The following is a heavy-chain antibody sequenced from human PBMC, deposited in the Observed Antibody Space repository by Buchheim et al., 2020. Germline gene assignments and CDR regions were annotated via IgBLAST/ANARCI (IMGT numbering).Heavy chain of an antibody. V-gene: IGHV3-23*01. J-gene: IGHJ4*02. CDR2: ISGSGFGT. CDR1: GFTSTSYG. D-gene: IGHD7-27*01. CDR3: AKDGGRTSWGTSPLYYFDS. Sequence: EVVLLESGGGLARPGGSMRLSCAGSGFTSTSYGMSWVRQAPGRVLEWVAGISGSGFGTWYADSVKGRFTISRDHSTNTLNLQMDNLRVEDTAVYYCAKDGGRTSWGTSPLYYFDSWGQGSL.